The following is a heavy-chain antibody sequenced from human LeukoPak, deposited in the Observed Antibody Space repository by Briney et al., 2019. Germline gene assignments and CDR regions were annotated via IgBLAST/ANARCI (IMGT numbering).Heavy chain of an antibody. CDR1: GGSISSYY. D-gene: IGHD3-9*01. Sequence: PSETLSLTCTVSGGSISSYYWSWIRQPPGKGLEWIGYIYYSGSTNYNPSLKSRVTISVDTSKNQFSLKLSSVTAADTAVYYCARVTHSPDYDTLTGYAYYFDYWGQGTLVTVSS. J-gene: IGHJ4*02. CDR2: IYYSGST. CDR3: ARVTHSPDYDTLTGYAYYFDY. V-gene: IGHV4-59*01.